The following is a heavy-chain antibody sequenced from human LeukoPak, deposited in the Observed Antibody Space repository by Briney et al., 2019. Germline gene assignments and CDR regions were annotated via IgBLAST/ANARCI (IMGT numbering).Heavy chain of an antibody. D-gene: IGHD4-11*01. J-gene: IGHJ4*02. V-gene: IGHV3-23*01. Sequence: GGSLSLSCAASGFTFSSYAMSWVRQAPGKGLEWVSAIRGSGGSTYYADSVKGRFTISRDNSKNKLYMKMNSLRAEDTAVYYCAKVPADYTRIYYFVYWGQRT. CDR2: IRGSGGST. CDR1: GFTFSSYA. CDR3: AKVPADYTRIYYFVY.